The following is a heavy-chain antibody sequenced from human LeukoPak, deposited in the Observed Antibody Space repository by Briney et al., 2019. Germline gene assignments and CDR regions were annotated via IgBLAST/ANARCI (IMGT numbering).Heavy chain of an antibody. J-gene: IGHJ4*02. Sequence: SETLSPTCTVSGVSISSSYWSWIRQPPGKGLEWIGYFYYSGNTNYNPSLKSRVTMSVDTSKNQFSLNLRSVTAADTAVFYCARLRFWSGYTFFDFWGQGTLVTVSP. V-gene: IGHV4-59*01. CDR1: GVSISSSY. CDR2: FYYSGNT. CDR3: ARLRFWSGYTFFDF. D-gene: IGHD3-3*01.